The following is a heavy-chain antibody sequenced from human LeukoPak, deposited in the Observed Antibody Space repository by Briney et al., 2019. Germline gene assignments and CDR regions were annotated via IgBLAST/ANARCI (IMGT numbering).Heavy chain of an antibody. CDR3: ARPQEMATITSLNF. CDR2: IYPGDSGA. D-gene: IGHD5-24*01. V-gene: IGHV5-51*01. Sequence: GESLKISCKGSGYSFTDYWIAWVRQMPGKGLEWVGIIYPGDSGARYSPSFQGQVTISADKPISTVYLQWSSLKASDTAIYYCARPQEMATITSLNFWGQGTLVTVSS. J-gene: IGHJ4*02. CDR1: GYSFTDYW.